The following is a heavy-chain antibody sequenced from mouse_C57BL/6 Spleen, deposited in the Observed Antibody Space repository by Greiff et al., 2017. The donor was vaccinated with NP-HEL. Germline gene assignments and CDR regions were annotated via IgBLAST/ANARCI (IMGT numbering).Heavy chain of an antibody. Sequence: EVKLMESGGGLVQSGRSLRLSCATSGFTFSDFYMEWVRQAPGKGLEWIAASRNKANDYTTEYSASVKGRFIVSRDTSQSILYLQMNALRAEDTAIYYCARDATRLDAMDYWGQGTSVTVSS. CDR2: SRNKANDYTT. CDR1: GFTFSDFY. V-gene: IGHV7-1*01. J-gene: IGHJ4*01. D-gene: IGHD2-13*01. CDR3: ARDATRLDAMDY.